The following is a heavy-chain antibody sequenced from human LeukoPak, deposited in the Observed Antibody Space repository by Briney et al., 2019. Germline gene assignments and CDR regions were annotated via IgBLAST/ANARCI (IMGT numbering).Heavy chain of an antibody. D-gene: IGHD3-10*01. V-gene: IGHV3-30*04. Sequence: PGGSLRLSCAASGFTFSSYVMHWVRQAPGKGLEWVAVISYDGSNNYYADSVKGRFTIARDNSKNTVYLLMNSLRAEDTAVYYCARDPRTMVRGVITLDYWGQGTLVIVSS. CDR3: ARDPRTMVRGVITLDY. CDR2: ISYDGSNN. J-gene: IGHJ4*02. CDR1: GFTFSSYV.